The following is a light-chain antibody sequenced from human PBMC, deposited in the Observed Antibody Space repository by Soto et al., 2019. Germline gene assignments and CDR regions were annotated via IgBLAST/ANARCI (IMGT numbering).Light chain of an antibody. J-gene: IGKJ4*01. CDR3: QPYNNWPLT. Sequence: DIVLTQSPDSLAVSLGERATINCKSSQSLLYRSNNKNYLAWYQQKPGQPLKLLISWASTRATGVPARFSGSGSGPEFTLTINSLQSEDFAIYYCQPYNNWPLTFGGGTKVDI. V-gene: IGKV4-1*01. CDR1: QSLLYRSNNKNY. CDR2: WAS.